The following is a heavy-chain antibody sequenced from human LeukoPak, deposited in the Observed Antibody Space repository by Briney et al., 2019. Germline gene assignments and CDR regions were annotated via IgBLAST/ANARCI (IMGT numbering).Heavy chain of an antibody. D-gene: IGHD3-22*01. CDR1: GGSISGSY. Sequence: SETLSLTCTVSGGSISGSYWSWIRQPAGKGLEWIGRYYSSGSTNYNPSLKSRVTMSVDTSKNQFSLTLNSVTAADTAVYYCARTYSYDTSPIDFWGQGTLVTVSS. CDR2: YYSSGST. V-gene: IGHV4-4*07. CDR3: ARTYSYDTSPIDF. J-gene: IGHJ4*02.